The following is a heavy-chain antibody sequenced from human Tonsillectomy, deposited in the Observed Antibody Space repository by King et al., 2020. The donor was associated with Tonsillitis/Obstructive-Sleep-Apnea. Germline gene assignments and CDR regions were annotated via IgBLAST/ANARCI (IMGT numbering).Heavy chain of an antibody. J-gene: IGHJ4*02. CDR3: AREGCSGGSCQDGLDY. Sequence: VQLQESGPGLVKPSETLSLTCTVSGGSISTYYWNWLRQPAGKGLEWIGRIYTSGSTNYNPSLKSRVTMSVDTSKIHFSLNLSSVTAADTAVYYCAREGCSGGSCQDGLDYWGQGTLVTVSS. V-gene: IGHV4-4*07. CDR2: IYTSGST. D-gene: IGHD2-15*01. CDR1: GGSISTYY.